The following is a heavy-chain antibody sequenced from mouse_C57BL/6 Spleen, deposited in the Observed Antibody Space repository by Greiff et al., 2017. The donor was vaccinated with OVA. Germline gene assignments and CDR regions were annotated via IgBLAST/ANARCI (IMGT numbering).Heavy chain of an antibody. CDR1: GFTFSSYT. V-gene: IGHV5-9*01. Sequence: EVQLVESGGGLVKPGGSLKLSCAASGFTFSSYTMSWVRQTPEKSLEWVATISGGGGNTYYPDSVKGRFTISRDNANNTLYLQMSSLRSEDTALYYCARHALYAMDYWGQGTSVTVSS. CDR3: ARHALYAMDY. J-gene: IGHJ4*01. CDR2: ISGGGGNT.